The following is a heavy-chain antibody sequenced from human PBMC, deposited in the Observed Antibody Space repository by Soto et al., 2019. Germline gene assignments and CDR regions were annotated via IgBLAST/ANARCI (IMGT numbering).Heavy chain of an antibody. CDR2: IYYSGST. Sequence: PSETLSLTCTVSGGSISSYYWSWIRQPPGKGLEWIGYIYYSGSTNYNPSLKSRVTISVDTSKNQFSLKLSSVTAADTAVYYCARDMHAGFTHSFDPWGKGTLVTVSS. CDR1: GGSISSYY. J-gene: IGHJ5*02. D-gene: IGHD2-15*01. V-gene: IGHV4-59*01. CDR3: ARDMHAGFTHSFDP.